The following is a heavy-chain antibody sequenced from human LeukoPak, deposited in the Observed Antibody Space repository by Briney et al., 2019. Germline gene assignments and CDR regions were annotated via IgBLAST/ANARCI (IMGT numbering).Heavy chain of an antibody. Sequence: SETLSLTXAVYGGSFSGYYWSWIRQPPGKGLEWIGYIYYSGSTNYNPSLKSRVTISVDTSKNQFSLKLSSVTAADTAVYYCASGVVITIFDYWGQGTLVTVSS. CDR2: IYYSGST. CDR1: GGSFSGYY. CDR3: ASGVVITIFDY. D-gene: IGHD3-22*01. J-gene: IGHJ4*02. V-gene: IGHV4-59*01.